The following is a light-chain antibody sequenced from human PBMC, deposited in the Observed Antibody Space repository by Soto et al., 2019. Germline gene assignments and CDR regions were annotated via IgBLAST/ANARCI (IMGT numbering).Light chain of an antibody. CDR1: SSNTGAGYD. V-gene: IGLV1-40*01. Sequence: QSVLTQPPSVSGAPGQRVTISCTGSSSNTGAGYDVHWYQQFPRTVLKLLIYANSNRPSGVPDRFSGSKSGTSASLTITGLQAEDEADYYCQSYDSSLTVWVFGGGTKLTVL. CDR2: ANS. CDR3: QSYDSSLTVWV. J-gene: IGLJ3*02.